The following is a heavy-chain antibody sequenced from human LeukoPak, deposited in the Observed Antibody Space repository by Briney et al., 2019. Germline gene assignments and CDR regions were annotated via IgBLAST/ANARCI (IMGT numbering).Heavy chain of an antibody. CDR2: IWYDGSNK. J-gene: IGHJ3*02. CDR3: GRTRGYCSSTSCYLDAFDI. V-gene: IGHV3-33*01. CDR1: GFTFSSYG. Sequence: GRSLRLSCAASGFTFSSYGMHWVRQAPGKGLEWVAVIWYDGSNKYYADSVKGRFTISRDNSKNTLYLQMNSLRAEDTAVYYCGRTRGYCSSTSCYLDAFDIWGQGTMVTVSS. D-gene: IGHD2-2*01.